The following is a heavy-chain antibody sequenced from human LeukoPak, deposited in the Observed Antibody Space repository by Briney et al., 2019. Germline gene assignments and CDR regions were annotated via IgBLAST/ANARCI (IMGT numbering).Heavy chain of an antibody. V-gene: IGHV1-2*02. J-gene: IGHJ5*02. Sequence: ASVKVSCTASGYTFTGYYIHWVRQAPGQGLEWMGWINPNSGGTNYAQNFQGRVTMTRDTSISTAYMELSRLRSDDTAVYYCASTVITSYNWFDPWGQGTLVTVSS. CDR3: ASTVITSYNWFDP. CDR1: GYTFTGYY. D-gene: IGHD4-11*01. CDR2: INPNSGGT.